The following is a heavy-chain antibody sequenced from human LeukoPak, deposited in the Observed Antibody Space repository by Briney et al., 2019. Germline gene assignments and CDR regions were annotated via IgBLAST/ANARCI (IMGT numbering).Heavy chain of an antibody. CDR2: IYYSGST. CDR1: GDSISTSSYY. Sequence: SETLSLTCSVSGDSISTSSYYWGWIRQPPGKGLEWIGTIYYSGSTYYNPSLTSRVTISVDTSKNQFSLKLSSVTAADTAVYYCARAQSNQMATKIWGQGTLVTVSS. D-gene: IGHD5-24*01. J-gene: IGHJ4*02. CDR3: ARAQSNQMATKI. V-gene: IGHV4-39*07.